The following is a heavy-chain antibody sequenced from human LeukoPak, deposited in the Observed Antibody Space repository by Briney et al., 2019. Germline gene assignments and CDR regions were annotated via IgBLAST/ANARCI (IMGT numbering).Heavy chain of an antibody. V-gene: IGHV3-53*01. J-gene: IGHJ4*02. CDR2: IYSGGST. Sequence: GGSLRLSCAASGFTVSSNYMSWVRQAPGKGLEWVSVIYSGGSTYYADSVKGRFIISRDNSKNTLYLQMNSLRAEDTAVYYCAKRISGAIVWYHFDCWGQGTLVTVSS. CDR1: GFTVSSNY. D-gene: IGHD3-10*01. CDR3: AKRISGAIVWYHFDC.